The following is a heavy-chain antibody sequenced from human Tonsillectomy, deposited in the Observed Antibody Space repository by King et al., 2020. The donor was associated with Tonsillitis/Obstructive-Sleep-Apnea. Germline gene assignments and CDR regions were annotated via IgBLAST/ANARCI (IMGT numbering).Heavy chain of an antibody. CDR1: GFTFSDYW. V-gene: IGHV3-74*01. J-gene: IGHJ6*03. Sequence: VQLVESGGGLVQPGGSLRLSCAASGFTFSDYWMHWVRQAPGKGLVWVSRINSDGSRTNYADSVKGRFTISRDNAKNTLYLQMNSLRAEDTAVYYCARGGRDFSTYYYYMDVWGKGTTVTVSS. CDR2: INSDGSRT. D-gene: IGHD3-3*01. CDR3: ARGGRDFSTYYYYMDV.